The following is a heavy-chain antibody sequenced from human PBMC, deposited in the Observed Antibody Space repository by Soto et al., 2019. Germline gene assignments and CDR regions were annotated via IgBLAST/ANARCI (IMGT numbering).Heavy chain of an antibody. J-gene: IGHJ3*02. Sequence: ESGGGVVQPGRSLRLSCAASGFTFSSYGMHWVRQAPGKGLEWVAVISYDGSNKYYADSVKGRFTISRDNSKNTLYLQMNSLRAEDTAVYYCAKDGPLANYDFWSGYYTQDAFDIWGQGTMVTVSS. V-gene: IGHV3-30*18. CDR1: GFTFSSYG. D-gene: IGHD3-3*01. CDR3: AKDGPLANYDFWSGYYTQDAFDI. CDR2: ISYDGSNK.